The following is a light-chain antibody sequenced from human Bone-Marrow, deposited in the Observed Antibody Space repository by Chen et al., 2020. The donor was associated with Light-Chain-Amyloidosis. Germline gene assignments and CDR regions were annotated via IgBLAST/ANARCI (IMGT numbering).Light chain of an antibody. Sequence: SYVLTQPPSVSVAPGKTARITCGGNNIGSKSVHWYQQKPGQAPVLVIYYDSDRPSGIPERVSGSDSGNTATLTISRVEAGDEADYYCQVWESSSDHYWVFGGGTKLTVL. CDR2: YDS. CDR3: QVWESSSDHYWV. V-gene: IGLV3-21*01. CDR1: NIGSKS. J-gene: IGLJ3*02.